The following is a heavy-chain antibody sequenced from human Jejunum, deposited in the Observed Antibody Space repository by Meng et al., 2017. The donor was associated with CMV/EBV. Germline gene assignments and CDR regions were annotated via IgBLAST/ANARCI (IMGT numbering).Heavy chain of an antibody. CDR1: GFIVSHSY. V-gene: IGHV3-53*01. CDR3: ARGERFGY. D-gene: IGHD3-10*01. CDR2: IYSDDST. Sequence: LRLSCEASGFIVSHSYMPWVRQAPGKGLEWVSVIYSDDSTNYADSVKGRFTISRDNSKNMLYLQMGSLRGDDTAVYYCARGERFGYWGQGTLVTVSS. J-gene: IGHJ4*02.